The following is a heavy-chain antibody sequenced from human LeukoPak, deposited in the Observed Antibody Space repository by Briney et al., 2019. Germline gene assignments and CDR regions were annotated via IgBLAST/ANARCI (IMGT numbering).Heavy chain of an antibody. V-gene: IGHV1-8*01. CDR3: ARFVRNSSGLFYFDY. CDR1: GYTFTSYD. D-gene: IGHD3-22*01. J-gene: IGHJ4*02. Sequence: GASVKVSCKASGYTFTSYDINWVRPATGQGLEWMGWMNPNSGNTGYAQKFQGRVTMTRNTSISTAYMELSSLRSEDTAVYYCARFVRNSSGLFYFDYWGQGTLVTVSS. CDR2: MNPNSGNT.